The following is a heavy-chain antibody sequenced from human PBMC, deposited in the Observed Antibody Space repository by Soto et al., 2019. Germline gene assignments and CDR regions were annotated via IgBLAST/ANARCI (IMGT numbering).Heavy chain of an antibody. CDR1: GFTFSTYG. Sequence: LRLSCAASGFTFSTYGMHWVRQAPGKGLEGVAVIWYDGSKIYYADSVKGRFTISRDNSKSTLYLQMNSLRAEDTAVYYCARPLEQHQLGFGMDVWGQGSPVTVSS. CDR3: ARPLEQHQLGFGMDV. CDR2: IWYDGSKI. J-gene: IGHJ6*01. V-gene: IGHV3-33*01. D-gene: IGHD6-13*01.